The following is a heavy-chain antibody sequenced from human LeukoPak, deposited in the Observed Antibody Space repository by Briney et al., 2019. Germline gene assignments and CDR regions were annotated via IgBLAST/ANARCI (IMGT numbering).Heavy chain of an antibody. D-gene: IGHD3-3*01. CDR2: IIPILGIA. J-gene: IGHJ5*02. CDR3: ARGPAQATYYDFWSGSTTSNWFDP. Sequence: SVEVSCKASGGTFSSYTISWVRQAPGQGLEWMGRIIPILGIANYAQKFQGRVTITADKSTSTAYMELSSLRSEDTAVYYCARGPAQATYYDFWSGSTTSNWFDPWGQGTLVTVSS. CDR1: GGTFSSYT. V-gene: IGHV1-69*02.